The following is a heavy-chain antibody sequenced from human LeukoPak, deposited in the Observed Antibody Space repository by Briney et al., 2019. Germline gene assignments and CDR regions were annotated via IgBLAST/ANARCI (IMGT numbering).Heavy chain of an antibody. Sequence: PSEPLSLTCTVSGGSITNYHWTWIRPPPGKGLEWIGYMHYSGFTSYMPSLKSRVTISVDTSKNQLSLKLNSVTAADTAVYFCARDAGTGWYFDLWGRGTLVTVSS. CDR1: GGSITNYH. CDR3: ARDAGTGWYFDL. CDR2: MHYSGFT. J-gene: IGHJ2*01. D-gene: IGHD3/OR15-3a*01. V-gene: IGHV4-59*01.